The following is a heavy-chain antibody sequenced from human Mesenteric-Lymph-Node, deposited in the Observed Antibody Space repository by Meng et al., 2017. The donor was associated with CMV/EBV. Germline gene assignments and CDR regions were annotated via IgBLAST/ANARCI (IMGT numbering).Heavy chain of an antibody. CDR3: ARGYSPGNY. CDR2: IKEDGTEK. CDR1: GFTVSSNY. V-gene: IGHV3-7*01. J-gene: IGHJ4*02. D-gene: IGHD2-21*01. Sequence: GGSLRLSCAASGFTVSSNYMSWVRQAPGKGLEWVANIKEDGTEKYYGDSVKGRFTISRDNAKNSLLLEMNSLRAEDTAVYYCARGYSPGNYWGQGTMVTVSS.